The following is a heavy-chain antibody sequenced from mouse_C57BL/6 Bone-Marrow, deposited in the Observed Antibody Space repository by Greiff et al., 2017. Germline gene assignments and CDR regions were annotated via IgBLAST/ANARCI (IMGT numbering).Heavy chain of an antibody. J-gene: IGHJ3*01. D-gene: IGHD1-1*01. CDR2: INPYNGGT. CDR1: GYTFTDYY. Sequence: VHVKQSGPVLVKPGASVKMSCKASGYTFTDYYMNWVKQSHGKSLEWIGVINPYNGGTSYNQKFKGKATLTVDKSSSTAYMELNSLTSEDSAVYYCARVIRDYYGSRSWFAYWGQGTLVTVSA. CDR3: ARVIRDYYGSRSWFAY. V-gene: IGHV1-19*01.